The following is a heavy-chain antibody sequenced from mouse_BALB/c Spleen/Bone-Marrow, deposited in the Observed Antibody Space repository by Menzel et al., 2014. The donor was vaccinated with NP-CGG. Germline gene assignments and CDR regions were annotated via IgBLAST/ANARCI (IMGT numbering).Heavy chain of an antibody. CDR1: GFTFSGYG. CDR2: INSNGGST. D-gene: IGHD2-1*01. V-gene: IGHV5-6-3*01. CDR3: ARGNYGNYVDYFDY. Sequence: EVQVVESGGGLVQPGGSLKLSCAASGFTFSGYGMSWVRQTPDKRLELVASINSNGGSTYYPDSVKGRFTISRDNAKNTLSLQMSSLKSEDTAMYYCARGNYGNYVDYFDYWGQGTTLTVSS. J-gene: IGHJ2*01.